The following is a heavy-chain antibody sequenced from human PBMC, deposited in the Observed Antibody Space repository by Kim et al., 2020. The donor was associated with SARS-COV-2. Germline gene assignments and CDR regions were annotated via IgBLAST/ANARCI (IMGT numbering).Heavy chain of an antibody. CDR3: ARGADLTIFGVVTYYYGMDV. J-gene: IGHJ6*02. CDR2: ISSSSSYI. V-gene: IGHV3-21*01. CDR1: GFTFSSYS. D-gene: IGHD3-3*01. Sequence: GGSLRLSCAASGFTFSSYSMNWVRQAPGKGLEWVSSISSSSSYISYADSVKGRFTISRDNAKNSLYLQMNSLRAEDTAVYYCARGADLTIFGVVTYYYGMDVWGQGTTVTVSS.